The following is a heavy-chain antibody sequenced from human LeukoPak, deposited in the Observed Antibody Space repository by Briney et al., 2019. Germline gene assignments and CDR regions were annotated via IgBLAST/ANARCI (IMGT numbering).Heavy chain of an antibody. V-gene: IGHV1-18*01. J-gene: IGHJ4*02. Sequence: ASVKVSCKASGYTFRSNDISWVRQAPGQGLEWMGWISAYNGNTNYAEKIQGRVTMTTDTSTSTAYMDLRSLRSDDTAVYYCARDRWGPRVGDYWGQGTLVTVSS. CDR1: GYTFRSND. CDR2: ISAYNGNT. D-gene: IGHD3-10*01. CDR3: ARDRWGPRVGDY.